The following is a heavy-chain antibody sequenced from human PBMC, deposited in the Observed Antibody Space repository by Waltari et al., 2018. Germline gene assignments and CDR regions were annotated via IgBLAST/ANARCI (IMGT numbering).Heavy chain of an antibody. CDR2: IYHSGST. V-gene: IGHV4-38-2*01. J-gene: IGHJ4*02. D-gene: IGHD1-26*01. CDR3: ARAGGATTDY. CDR1: GYSISSGYY. Sequence: QVQLQESGPGLVKPSETLSLTCAVSGYSISSGYYWGWIRQPPGKGLEWIGSIYHSGSTYYNPSLKSRVTISVDTSKNQFSLKLSSVTAADTAVYYCARAGGATTDYWGQGILVIVSS.